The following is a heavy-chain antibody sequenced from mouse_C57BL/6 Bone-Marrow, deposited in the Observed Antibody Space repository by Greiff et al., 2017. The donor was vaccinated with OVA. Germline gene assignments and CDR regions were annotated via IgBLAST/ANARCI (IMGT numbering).Heavy chain of an antibody. V-gene: IGHV1-64*01. D-gene: IGHD1-1*02. CDR1: GYTFTSYW. CDR3: ARSLLSLLGFDV. Sequence: QVQLQQPGAELVKPGASVKLSCKASGYTFTSYWMHWVKQRPGQGLEWIGMIHPNSGSTNYNEKFKSKATLTVDKSSSTAYMQLSSLTSEDSAVYYCARSLLSLLGFDVWGTGTTVTVSS. CDR2: IHPNSGST. J-gene: IGHJ1*03.